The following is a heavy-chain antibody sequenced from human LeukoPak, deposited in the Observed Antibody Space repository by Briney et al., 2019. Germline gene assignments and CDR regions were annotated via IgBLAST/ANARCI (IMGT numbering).Heavy chain of an antibody. CDR1: GFTFNNYW. J-gene: IGHJ4*02. D-gene: IGHD3-10*01. CDR2: INTDGTSK. Sequence: GGSLRLSCVASGFTFNNYWMHWVRQPPGRGLEWVSRINTDGTSKGYADSVNVRFTISRDSAKTTLYLQMNNLRAEDTAVYYCARDASQAGSGSYYNIDYWGQGTLVTVSS. CDR3: ARDASQAGSGSYYNIDY. V-gene: IGHV3-74*01.